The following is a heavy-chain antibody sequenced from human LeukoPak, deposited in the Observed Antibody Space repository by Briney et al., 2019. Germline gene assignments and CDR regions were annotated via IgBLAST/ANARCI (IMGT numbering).Heavy chain of an antibody. Sequence: SQTLSLTCTVSGGSISSGDYYWSWIRQPPGKGPEWIGEINHSGSTNYNPSLKSRVTISVDTSKNQFSLKLSSVTAADTAVYYCAREGYSYGETVDYWGQGTLVTVSS. CDR1: GGSISSGDYY. D-gene: IGHD5-18*01. CDR2: INHSGST. J-gene: IGHJ4*02. V-gene: IGHV4-30-4*01. CDR3: AREGYSYGETVDY.